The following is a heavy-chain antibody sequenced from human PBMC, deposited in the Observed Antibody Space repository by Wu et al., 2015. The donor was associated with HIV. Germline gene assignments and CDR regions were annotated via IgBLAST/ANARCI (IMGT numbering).Heavy chain of an antibody. CDR1: GYTFSNYY. CDR3: ARFEFIVTFGGVAPNSYHFDN. D-gene: IGHD3-16*01. J-gene: IGHJ4*02. V-gene: IGHV1-18*04. CDR2: ISPYNGNT. Sequence: QVQLVQSGAEVKKPGASVSVSCKAFGYTFSNYYMHWVRQAPGQGLEWMGWISPYNGNTNYAKKFKDRFTMTADTSTNTAYMELRSLRSDDTASYYCARFEFIVTFGGVAPNSYHFDNWGQGTLITVSS.